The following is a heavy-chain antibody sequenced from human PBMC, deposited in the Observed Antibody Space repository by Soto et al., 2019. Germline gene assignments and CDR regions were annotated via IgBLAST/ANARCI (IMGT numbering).Heavy chain of an antibody. CDR2: ISGSGGIT. V-gene: IGHV3-23*01. Sequence: GSLRLSCAASGFTFSSYAMSWVRQAPGKGLEWVSAISGSGGITYYADSVKGRFTISRDNSKNTLYLQMNSLRAEDTAVYYCAKASSLYCISTSCYIFDYCGQVTLVPVSA. CDR1: GFTFSSYA. J-gene: IGHJ4*02. D-gene: IGHD2-2*02. CDR3: AKASSLYCISTSCYIFDY.